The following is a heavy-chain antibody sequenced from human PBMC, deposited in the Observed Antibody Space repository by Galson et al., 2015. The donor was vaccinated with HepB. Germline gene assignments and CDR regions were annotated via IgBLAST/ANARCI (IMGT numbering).Heavy chain of an antibody. CDR2: ISWNSGSI. J-gene: IGHJ4*02. Sequence: SLRLSCAASGFTFDDYAMHWVRQAPGTGLEWVSGISWNSGSIGYADSVKGRFTISRDNAKNSLYPQMNSLRAEDTALYYCAKADEDYYDSSGYYYDYWGQGTLVTVSS. CDR1: GFTFDDYA. D-gene: IGHD3-22*01. CDR3: AKADEDYYDSSGYYYDY. V-gene: IGHV3-9*01.